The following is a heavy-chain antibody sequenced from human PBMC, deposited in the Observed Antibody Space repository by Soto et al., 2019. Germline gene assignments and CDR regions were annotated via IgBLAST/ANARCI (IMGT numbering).Heavy chain of an antibody. Sequence: PGGSLRLSCAASGFTFSSYAMHWVRQAPGKGLEWVAVISYDGSNKYYADSVKGRFTISRDNSKNTLYLQMNSLRAEDTAVYYCARDFFRGTVDTAMATGDAFDIWGQGTMVTVSS. CDR1: GFTFSSYA. CDR3: ARDFFRGTVDTAMATGDAFDI. J-gene: IGHJ3*02. CDR2: ISYDGSNK. D-gene: IGHD5-18*01. V-gene: IGHV3-30-3*01.